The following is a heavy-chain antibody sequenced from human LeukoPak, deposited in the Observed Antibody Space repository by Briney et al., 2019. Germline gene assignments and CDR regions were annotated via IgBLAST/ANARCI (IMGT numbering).Heavy chain of an antibody. V-gene: IGHV3-74*01. CDR3: ARDMAIVAAGSDY. CDR2: INSDGINT. CDR1: GFTFSNYW. J-gene: IGHJ4*02. D-gene: IGHD6-13*01. Sequence: GGSLRLSCAASGFTFSNYWMHWVRQAPGKGLVWVSRINSDGINTSYADSVKGRFTISRDNAKNSLSLQMDSLRAEDTALYYCARDMAIVAAGSDYWGQGTLVTVSS.